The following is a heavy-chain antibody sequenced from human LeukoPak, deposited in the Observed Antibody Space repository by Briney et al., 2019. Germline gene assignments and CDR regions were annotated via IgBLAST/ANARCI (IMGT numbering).Heavy chain of an antibody. J-gene: IGHJ4*02. V-gene: IGHV1-18*01. Sequence: ASVKVSCKASGYTFTSYGISWVRQAPGQGLEWMGWISAYNGNTNYAQKLQGRVTMTTDTSTSTAYMELRSLRSDDTAVYYCARVVSDCGGARCYKGYLDYWGQGTLVTVSS. D-gene: IGHD2-2*02. CDR1: GYTFTSYG. CDR2: ISAYNGNT. CDR3: ARVVSDCGGARCYKGYLDY.